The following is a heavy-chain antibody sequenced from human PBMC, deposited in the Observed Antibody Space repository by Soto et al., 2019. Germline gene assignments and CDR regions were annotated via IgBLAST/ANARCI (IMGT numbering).Heavy chain of an antibody. CDR2: IYHSGST. CDR1: GGSISSGGYS. Sequence: QLQLQESGSGLVKPSQTLSLTCAVSGGSISSGGYSWSWIRQPPGKGLEWIGYIYHSGSTYYNPSLKSLVTISVDRSKNQFSLKLSSVTAADTAVYYCARRTYYYDSSYGMDVWGQGTTVTVSS. CDR3: ARRTYYYDSSYGMDV. J-gene: IGHJ6*02. V-gene: IGHV4-30-2*01. D-gene: IGHD3-22*01.